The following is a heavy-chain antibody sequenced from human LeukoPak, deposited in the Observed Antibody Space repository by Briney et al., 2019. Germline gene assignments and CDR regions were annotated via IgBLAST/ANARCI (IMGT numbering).Heavy chain of an antibody. J-gene: IGHJ4*02. CDR1: GGSISSSSYY. CDR2: VYYSGST. V-gene: IGHV4-39*01. D-gene: IGHD2-15*01. CDR3: ARRPFCSGGSCPFDY. Sequence: SETLSLTCTVSGGSISSSSYYWGWIRQPPGNGLEWIGSVYYSGSTYYNPSLKSRATISVDTSKNQFSLKLSSVTAADTAVYYCARRPFCSGGSCPFDYWGQGTLVTVSS.